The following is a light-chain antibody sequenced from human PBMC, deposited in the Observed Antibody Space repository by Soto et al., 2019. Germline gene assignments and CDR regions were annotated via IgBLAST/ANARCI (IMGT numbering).Light chain of an antibody. CDR1: QGISSA. Sequence: AIQLTQSPSSLSASVGDRVTITCRASQGISSALAWYQHKPGRAPRLLIYDASSLQSGGSSRFSGSGSGTDFTLTISSLQHEDFATYYGQQFQSYALTFGGGTKLEIK. CDR3: QQFQSYALT. J-gene: IGKJ4*01. CDR2: DAS. V-gene: IGKV1-13*02.